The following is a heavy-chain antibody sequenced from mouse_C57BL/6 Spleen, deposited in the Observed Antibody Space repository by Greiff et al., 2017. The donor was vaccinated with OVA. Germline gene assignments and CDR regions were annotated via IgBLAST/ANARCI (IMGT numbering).Heavy chain of an antibody. CDR1: GYTFTSYW. Sequence: QVHVKQPGAELVKPGASVKLSCKASGYTFTSYWMQWVKQRPGQGLEWIGEIDPTDSYTTYNQKFKGKATLTVDTSSSQAYMQLSSLTSEDSAVYYCARKENYGSTMDYWGQGTSVTVSS. CDR3: ARKENYGSTMDY. V-gene: IGHV1-50*01. D-gene: IGHD1-1*01. J-gene: IGHJ4*01. CDR2: IDPTDSYT.